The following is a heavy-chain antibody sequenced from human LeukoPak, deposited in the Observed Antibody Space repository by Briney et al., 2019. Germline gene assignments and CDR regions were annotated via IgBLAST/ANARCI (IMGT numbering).Heavy chain of an antibody. D-gene: IGHD6-6*01. CDR2: ISSSTTST. CDR3: TSNMAANYHYFYGIDV. Sequence: GGSLRLSYAASGFSFSTYYMAWLRQAPGKGLEWVAFISSSTTSTYYADSVKGRFTVSRDNAKNSLSLQMSSLGVEDTGVYYCTSNMAANYHYFYGIDVWGQGTTVTVSS. CDR1: GFSFSTYY. V-gene: IGHV3-11*01. J-gene: IGHJ6*02.